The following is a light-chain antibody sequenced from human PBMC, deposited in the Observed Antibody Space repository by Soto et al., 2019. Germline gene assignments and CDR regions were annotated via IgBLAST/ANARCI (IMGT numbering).Light chain of an antibody. CDR2: GAS. V-gene: IGKV3-20*01. CDR1: QSVSSSY. CDR3: QQYGSSPWT. Sequence: EIVLTQSPGTLSLSPGERATLSCRASQSVSSSYLAWYQQKPGQAPRLLIYGASSRATGIPDRFSGSGSGTDCTLTISRLEPEDFAVYYCQQYGSSPWTFGQGTKVEIQ. J-gene: IGKJ1*01.